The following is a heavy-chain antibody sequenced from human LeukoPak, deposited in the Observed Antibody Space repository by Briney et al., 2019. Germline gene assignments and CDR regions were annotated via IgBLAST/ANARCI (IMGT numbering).Heavy chain of an antibody. J-gene: IGHJ4*02. CDR1: GFSLSSNGVG. V-gene: IGHV2-5*02. CDR3: AHRGMLFGMVITFDY. D-gene: IGHD3/OR15-3a*01. Sequence: SGPTLVNPTQTLTLTCSFSGFSLSSNGVGVGWIRQPPGKALEWLAFIFWDDNQHYNPTLKTRLTITKDTSKNQVVLTMTNMDPVDTATYYCAHRGMLFGMVITFDYWSQGTLVTVSS. CDR2: IFWDDNQ.